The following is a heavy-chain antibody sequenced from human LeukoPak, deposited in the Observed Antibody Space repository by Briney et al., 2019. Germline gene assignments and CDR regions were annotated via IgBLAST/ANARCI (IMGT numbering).Heavy chain of an antibody. CDR1: GFTFSSYG. J-gene: IGHJ4*02. D-gene: IGHD6-19*01. CDR3: ARDSGSSGWYSERFFDY. V-gene: IGHV3-30*02. CDR2: IRYDGSNK. Sequence: GGSLRLSCAASGFTFSSYGMHWVRQAPGKGLEWVAFIRYDGSNKYYADSVKGRFTISRDNAKNSLYLQMNSLRAEDTAVYYCARDSGSSGWYSERFFDYWGQGTLVTVSS.